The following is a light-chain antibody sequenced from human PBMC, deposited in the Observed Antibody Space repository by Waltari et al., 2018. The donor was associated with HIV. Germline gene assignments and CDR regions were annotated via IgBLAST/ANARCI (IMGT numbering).Light chain of an antibody. CDR3: QQYYTTPHT. J-gene: IGKJ2*01. Sequence: QSPESLAVSLGERATINCKSSQNILYSSSSKDTLAWYQQKPGQPPKLLIYRASTRESGVPDRGSGSGSGTDFTLTSNSLQAEDVAVYYWQQYYTTPHTFGQGTKLEIK. V-gene: IGKV4-1*01. CDR2: RAS. CDR1: QNILYSSSSKDT.